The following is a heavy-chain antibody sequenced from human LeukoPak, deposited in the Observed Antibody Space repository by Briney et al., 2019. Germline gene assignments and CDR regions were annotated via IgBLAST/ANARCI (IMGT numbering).Heavy chain of an antibody. Sequence: SETLSLTCTVSGSSISTYHWSWIRQPAGEGLEWIGRIYTSEKTNYNPSLESRVNMSIDTSKNQFFLDLTSVTAADTAVYYCARDQEVDSTVYNWSDLWGQGTLVTVSS. CDR2: IYTSEKT. D-gene: IGHD5-12*01. V-gene: IGHV4-4*07. CDR1: GSSISTYH. J-gene: IGHJ5*02. CDR3: ARDQEVDSTVYNWSDL.